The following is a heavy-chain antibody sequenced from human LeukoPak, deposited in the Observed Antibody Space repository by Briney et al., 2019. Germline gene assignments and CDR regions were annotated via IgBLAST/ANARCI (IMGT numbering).Heavy chain of an antibody. CDR3: ARDLSDYYDSSGYYYVGNY. J-gene: IGHJ4*02. Sequence: ASVKVSCKASGGTFSSYAISWVRQAPGQGLEWMGGIIPIFGTANYAQKFQGRVTITADESTSTAYTELSSLRSEDTAVYYCARDLSDYYDSSGYYYVGNYWGQGTLVTVSS. CDR2: IIPIFGTA. D-gene: IGHD3-22*01. V-gene: IGHV1-69*13. CDR1: GGTFSSYA.